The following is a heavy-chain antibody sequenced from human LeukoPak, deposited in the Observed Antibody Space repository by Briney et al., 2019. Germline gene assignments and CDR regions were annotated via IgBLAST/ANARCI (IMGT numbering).Heavy chain of an antibody. Sequence: PGGSLRLSCAASGFSFSNYAMSWVRQAPGKGLEWVSLIIASSGATFYADSVKSRFTISRDNSKNTLYMQMNSLRAEDTALYYCAKGGYDYVEMGYFDYWGQGTLVTVSS. J-gene: IGHJ4*02. CDR3: AKGGYDYVEMGYFDY. CDR2: IIASSGAT. CDR1: GFSFSNYA. D-gene: IGHD5-12*01. V-gene: IGHV3-23*01.